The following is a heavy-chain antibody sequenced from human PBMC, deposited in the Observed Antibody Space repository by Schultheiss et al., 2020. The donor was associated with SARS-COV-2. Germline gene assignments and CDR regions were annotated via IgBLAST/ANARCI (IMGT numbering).Heavy chain of an antibody. CDR2: ISGSGGST. CDR3: AKDRAVAGTGWFDP. J-gene: IGHJ5*02. Sequence: GGSLRLSCAASGFTFSSYAISWVRQAPGKGLEWVSAISGSGGSTYYADSVKGRFTISRDNSKNTLYLQMNSLRAEDTAVYYCAKDRAVAGTGWFDPWGQGTLVTVSS. CDR1: GFTFSSYA. D-gene: IGHD6-19*01. V-gene: IGHV3-23*01.